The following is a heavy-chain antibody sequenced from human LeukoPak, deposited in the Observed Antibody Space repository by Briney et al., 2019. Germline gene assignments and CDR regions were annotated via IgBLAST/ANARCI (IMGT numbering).Heavy chain of an antibody. CDR2: IYSAGAT. D-gene: IGHD3-16*01. CDR1: GFTVSDNY. J-gene: IGHJ3*02. Sequence: GGSLRLSCAASGFTVSDNYMTWVRQAPGKGLEWVSSIYSAGATHYAESVKGRFTISRDNSKNTLYLQMNSLRAEDMAVYYCARIELGRLGRAFDIWGQGTMVTVSS. V-gene: IGHV3-53*01. CDR3: ARIELGRLGRAFDI.